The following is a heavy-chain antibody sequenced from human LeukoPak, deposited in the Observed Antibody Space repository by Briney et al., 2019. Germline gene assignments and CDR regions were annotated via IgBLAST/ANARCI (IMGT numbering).Heavy chain of an antibody. CDR2: IIPIFGTA. D-gene: IGHD3-9*01. V-gene: IGHV1-69*05. CDR3: ARSSISYPIDAFDI. CDR1: GGTFSSYA. Sequence: SVKVSCKASGGTFSSYAISWVRQAPGQGLEWMGGIIPIFGTANYARKFQGRVTITTDESTSTAYMELSSLRSEDTAVYYCARSSISYPIDAFDIWGQGTMVTVSS. J-gene: IGHJ3*02.